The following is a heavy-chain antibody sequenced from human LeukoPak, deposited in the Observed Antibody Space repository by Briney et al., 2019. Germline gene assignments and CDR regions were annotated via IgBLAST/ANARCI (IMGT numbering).Heavy chain of an antibody. CDR1: GFTFSDYF. V-gene: IGHV3-11*04. CDR2: INSDGNNI. J-gene: IGHJ4*02. Sequence: SGGSLRLSCVTSGFTFSDYFMNWIRQAPGKGPEWLSFINSDGNNIYYRDSVKGRFTISRDNAKKTLYLEMNNLRVDDTAIYYCATSRVFDFWGQGTLVAVSS. CDR3: ATSRVFDF.